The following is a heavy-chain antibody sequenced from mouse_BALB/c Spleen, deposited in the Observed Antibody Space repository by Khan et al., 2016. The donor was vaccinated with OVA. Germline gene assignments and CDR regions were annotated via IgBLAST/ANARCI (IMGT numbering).Heavy chain of an antibody. CDR1: GYTFTDYY. CDR2: IYPGSGKP. Sequence: QMQLQQSGAELARPGASVKLSCKASGYTFTDYYINWVKQRTGQGLEWIGGIYPGSGKPYYNERFKGPATLTADKSSSTAYMQISNLTSADSAAYFSASSGTGSFAYWGQGTLVTVSA. D-gene: IGHD4-1*01. J-gene: IGHJ3*01. V-gene: IGHV1-76*01. CDR3: ASSGTGSFAY.